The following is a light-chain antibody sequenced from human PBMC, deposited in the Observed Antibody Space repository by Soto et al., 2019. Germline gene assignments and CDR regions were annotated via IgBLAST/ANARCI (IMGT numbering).Light chain of an antibody. CDR1: QSVLFRPNKKNY. CDR3: HQSNSIPPT. J-gene: IGKJ2*01. V-gene: IGKV4-1*01. CDR2: WAS. Sequence: DIVMTQSPDSLAVSLGERATINCKSSQSVLFRPNKKNYLAWYQQKPGQPPKMFIYWASTRESRVPDRFSGSGSGTDVALTISSLQAEELAVYYCHQSNSIPPTLGQGTKLEIK.